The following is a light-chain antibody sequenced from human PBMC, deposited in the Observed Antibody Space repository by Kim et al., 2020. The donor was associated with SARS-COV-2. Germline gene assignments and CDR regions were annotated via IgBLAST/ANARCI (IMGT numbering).Light chain of an antibody. V-gene: IGKV3-20*01. CDR2: GAS. CDR1: QSVSSSY. Sequence: LSPGERATLSCRGSQSVSSSYLAWYQQKPGQAPRLLIYGASSRATGIPDRFSGSGSGTDFTLTISRLEPEDFAVYYCQKYVSLITFGEGRRLEI. J-gene: IGKJ5*01. CDR3: QKYVSLIT.